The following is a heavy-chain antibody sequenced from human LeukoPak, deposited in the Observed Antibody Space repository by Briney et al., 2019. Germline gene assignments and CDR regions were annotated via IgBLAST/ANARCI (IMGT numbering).Heavy chain of an antibody. CDR1: GGSISSYY. CDR2: IYYSGST. Sequence: SETLSLTCTVSGGSISSYYWSWIRQPPGKGLEWIGYIYYSGSTNYNPSLKSRVTISVDTSKNQFSLKLSSVTAADTAVYYCARHRAGYGSGSSFDYWGQGTLVTVSS. CDR3: ARHRAGYGSGSSFDY. V-gene: IGHV4-59*08. J-gene: IGHJ4*02. D-gene: IGHD3-10*01.